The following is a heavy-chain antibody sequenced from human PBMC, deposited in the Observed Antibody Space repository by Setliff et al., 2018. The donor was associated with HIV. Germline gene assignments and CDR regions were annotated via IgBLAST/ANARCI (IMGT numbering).Heavy chain of an antibody. D-gene: IGHD6-25*01. Sequence: GESLKISCKGSGYSFTSHWIGWVRQVPGKGLEWMGIIYPADSDTRYSPSFQGQVTISADKSTTTAYLDWASLKASDTAMYYCVRYIGAAAGYIDHWGQGTLVTVS. J-gene: IGHJ4*02. CDR1: GYSFTSHW. CDR2: IYPADSDT. CDR3: VRYIGAAAGYIDH. V-gene: IGHV5-51*01.